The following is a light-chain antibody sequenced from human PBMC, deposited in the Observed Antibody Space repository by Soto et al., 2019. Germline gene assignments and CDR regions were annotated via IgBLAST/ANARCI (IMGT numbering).Light chain of an antibody. CDR1: SSDVGGYDY. CDR3: SSYTGGNPSYV. CDR2: EVT. J-gene: IGLJ1*01. Sequence: QSALTQPPSASGSPGQSVTISCTGTSSDVGGYDYVSWYQQHPGKAPKLMIYEVTIRPSGVSDRFSGSKSGNTASLTVYGIQAEDEADYYCSSYTGGNPSYVFGTGTKV. V-gene: IGLV2-8*01.